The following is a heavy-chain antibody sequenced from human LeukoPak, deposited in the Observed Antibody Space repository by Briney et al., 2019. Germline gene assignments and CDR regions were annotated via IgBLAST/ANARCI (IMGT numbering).Heavy chain of an antibody. CDR2: ISYDGSNK. D-gene: IGHD4-11*01. Sequence: PGGSLRLSCAASGFTFSSYGMHWVRQAPGKGLEWVAVISYDGSNKYYADSVKGRFTISRDNSKNTLYLQMSSLRAEDTAVYYCANSYYTNDYFDYWGQGTLLTVSS. CDR3: ANSYYTNDYFDY. CDR1: GFTFSSYG. V-gene: IGHV3-30*12. J-gene: IGHJ4*02.